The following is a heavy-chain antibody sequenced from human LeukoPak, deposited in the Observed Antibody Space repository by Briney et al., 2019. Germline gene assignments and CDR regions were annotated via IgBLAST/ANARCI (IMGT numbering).Heavy chain of an antibody. CDR3: ARLDSGGYGLFDI. Sequence: PSETLSLTCTVSGGSISSYYWNWMRQPPGKGLEWLGYFYYSGSTNYNPSLKSRVTISVDTSKTQLSLKLSSMTAADTAMYYCARLDSGGYGLFDIWGQGTMVTVSS. CDR2: FYYSGST. J-gene: IGHJ3*02. D-gene: IGHD6-19*01. V-gene: IGHV4-59*08. CDR1: GGSISSYY.